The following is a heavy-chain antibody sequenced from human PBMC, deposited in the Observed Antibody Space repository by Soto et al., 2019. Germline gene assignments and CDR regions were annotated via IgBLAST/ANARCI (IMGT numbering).Heavy chain of an antibody. CDR3: ARGRSEYGGRYYYGMDV. V-gene: IGHV4-61*01. D-gene: IGHD6-6*01. J-gene: IGHJ6*02. Sequence: SETLSLTCTVSGGSVNSGSYYWSWIRQPPGKGLEWIGYIYYSGSTNYNPSLKSRVTISVDTSKNQFSLKLSSVAAADTAVYYCARGRSEYGGRYYYGMDVWGQGTTVTVSS. CDR2: IYYSGST. CDR1: GGSVNSGSYY.